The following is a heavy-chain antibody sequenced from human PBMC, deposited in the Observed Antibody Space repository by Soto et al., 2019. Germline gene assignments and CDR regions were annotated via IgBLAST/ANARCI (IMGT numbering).Heavy chain of an antibody. Sequence: GWSLRLSCAASGFTFISYGMHSVRQAPGKGLEWVAVISYDGSNKYYADSVKGRFTISRDNSKNTLYLQMNSLRAEDTAVYYCAKGRTVTTEYYFDYWGQGTLVTVSS. CDR3: AKGRTVTTEYYFDY. D-gene: IGHD4-17*01. CDR1: GFTFISYG. J-gene: IGHJ4*02. V-gene: IGHV3-30*18. CDR2: ISYDGSNK.